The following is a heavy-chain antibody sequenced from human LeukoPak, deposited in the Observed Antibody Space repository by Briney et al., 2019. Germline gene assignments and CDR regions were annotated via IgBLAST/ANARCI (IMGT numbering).Heavy chain of an antibody. V-gene: IGHV4-34*01. CDR3: ARGRITMVQGAWYFDY. CDR2: INHSGST. CDR1: GGSFSGYY. J-gene: IGHJ4*02. D-gene: IGHD3-10*01. Sequence: ETLSLTCAVYGGSFSGYYWSWIRQPPGKGLEWIGEINHSGSTNYNPSLKSRVTISVDTSKNQFSLKLSSVTAADTAVYYCARGRITMVQGAWYFDYWGQGTLVTVSS.